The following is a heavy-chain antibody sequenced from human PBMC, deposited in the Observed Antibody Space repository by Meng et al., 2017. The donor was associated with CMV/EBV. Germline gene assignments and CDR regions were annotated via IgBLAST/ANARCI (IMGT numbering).Heavy chain of an antibody. Sequence: ASVKVSCKASGYTFTSYGISWVRQAPGQGLEWMGWISAYNGNTNYAQRLQGRVTMTTDTSTSTAYMELRSLRSDDTAVYYCASCVSTSCHYYYGMDVWGQGTTVTVSS. CDR1: GYTFTSYG. D-gene: IGHD2-2*01. CDR2: ISAYNGNT. V-gene: IGHV1-18*01. J-gene: IGHJ6*02. CDR3: ASCVSTSCHYYYGMDV.